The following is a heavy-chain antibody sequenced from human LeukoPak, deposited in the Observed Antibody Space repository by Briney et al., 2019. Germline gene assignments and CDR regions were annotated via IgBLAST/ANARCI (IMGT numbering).Heavy chain of an antibody. Sequence: GGSLRLSCAASGFIFSSFGINWVRQAPGKGLEWVSLVSVSSTYIYYADSVRGRFTISRDNAKNSLYLQMDSLRAEDTAVYYCARGPYGNQLPDYWGQGTLVTVSS. D-gene: IGHD2-2*01. CDR1: GFIFSSFG. CDR3: ARGPYGNQLPDY. J-gene: IGHJ4*02. V-gene: IGHV3-21*01. CDR2: VSVSSTYI.